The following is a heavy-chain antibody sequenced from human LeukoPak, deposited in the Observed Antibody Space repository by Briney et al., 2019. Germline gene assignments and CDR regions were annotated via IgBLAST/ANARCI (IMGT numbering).Heavy chain of an antibody. V-gene: IGHV5-51*01. D-gene: IGHD4-17*01. Sequence: GESLKISCRGSGYSFTSYWIGWVRQMPGKGLEWMGIIYPGDSDTRYSPSFQGQVTISADKSISTAYLQWSSLKASDTAMYYRARPNTAYDYGDYVFDYWGQGTLVTVSS. CDR3: ARPNTAYDYGDYVFDY. CDR2: IYPGDSDT. CDR1: GYSFTSYW. J-gene: IGHJ4*02.